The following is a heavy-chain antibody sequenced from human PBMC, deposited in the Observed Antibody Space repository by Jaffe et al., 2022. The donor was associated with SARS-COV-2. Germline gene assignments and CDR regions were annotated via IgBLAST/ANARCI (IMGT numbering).Heavy chain of an antibody. CDR2: IYYSGST. CDR3: ARRGIDYPGPAFDL. V-gene: IGHV4-39*01. J-gene: IGHJ2*01. Sequence: QLQLQESGPGLVKPSETLSLTCTVSGGSISSSSYYWGWIRQPPGKGLEWIGSIYYSGSTYYNPSLKSRVTISVDTSKNQFSLKLSSVTAADTAVYYCARRGIDYPGPAFDLWGRGTLVTVSS. CDR1: GGSISSSSYY. D-gene: IGHD3-16*01.